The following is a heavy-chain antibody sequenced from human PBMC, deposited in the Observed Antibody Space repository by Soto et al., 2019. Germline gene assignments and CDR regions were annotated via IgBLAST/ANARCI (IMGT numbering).Heavy chain of an antibody. D-gene: IGHD6-19*01. CDR3: ARDARDTRGWQAFDY. CDR2: MFHSGST. CDR1: GYSIRSGYY. J-gene: IGHJ4*02. V-gene: IGHV4-38-2*02. Sequence: SETLSLTCAVSGYSIRSGYYWGWIRQPPGKGLEWIGSMFHSGSTYYNPSLKSRITISVDTSKNQFSLKLSSVTAADTAVYYCARDARDTRGWQAFDYWGPGTLVT.